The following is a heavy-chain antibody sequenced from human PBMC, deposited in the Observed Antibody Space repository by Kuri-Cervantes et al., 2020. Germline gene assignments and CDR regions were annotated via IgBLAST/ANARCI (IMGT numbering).Heavy chain of an antibody. CDR1: GYTFNTFA. V-gene: IGHV1-69*05. CDR2: IIPVFGTP. Sequence: SVKVSCKASGYTFNTFAISWVRQAPAQGLEWMGGIIPVFGTPNYAPKFHGRVTITTDESTSTAYMEMSRLRSEDTAVYYCARDPPAPDNWFDPWGQGTLVTVSS. J-gene: IGHJ5*02. CDR3: ARDPPAPDNWFDP.